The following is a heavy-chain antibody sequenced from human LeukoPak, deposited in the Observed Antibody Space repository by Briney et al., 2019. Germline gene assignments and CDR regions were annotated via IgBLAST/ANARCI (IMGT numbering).Heavy chain of an antibody. Sequence: GASVKVSCKASGGTFSSYAISWVRQAPGQGLEWMGRIIPILGIANYAQKFQGRVTITADKSTSTAYMELSSLRSEDTAVYYCARDDYYGSGSSDYWGQGTLVTVSS. CDR3: ARDDYYGSGSSDY. CDR2: IIPILGIA. D-gene: IGHD3-10*01. J-gene: IGHJ4*02. CDR1: GGTFSSYA. V-gene: IGHV1-69*04.